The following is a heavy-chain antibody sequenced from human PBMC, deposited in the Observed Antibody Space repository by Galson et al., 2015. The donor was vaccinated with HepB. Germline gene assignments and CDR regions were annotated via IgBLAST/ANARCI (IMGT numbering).Heavy chain of an antibody. V-gene: IGHV1-69*10. CDR1: GGTFSGYV. CDR2: IIPLVGLT. Sequence: SVKVSCKASGGTFSGYVMSWVRQAPGQGLEWMGGIIPLVGLTHYAQKFKGRVTITADRSTSTAYMDLSSLTSEDTALYYCAREEWEFAGIEYWGHGSLVIVSS. CDR3: AREEWEFAGIEY. D-gene: IGHD1-26*01. J-gene: IGHJ4*01.